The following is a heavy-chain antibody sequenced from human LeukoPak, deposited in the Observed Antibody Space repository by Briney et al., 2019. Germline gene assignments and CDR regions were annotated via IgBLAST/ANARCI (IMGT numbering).Heavy chain of an antibody. CDR3: ARGVEWFGELPKSFDY. CDR2: ISAYNGNT. Sequence: ASVKVSCKASGYTFTSYGISWVRQAPGQGLEWMGWISAYNGNTNYAQKLQGRVTMTTDTSTSTAYMELRSLRSDDTAVYYCARGVEWFGELPKSFDYWGQGTLVTVSS. D-gene: IGHD3-10*01. CDR1: GYTFTSYG. J-gene: IGHJ4*02. V-gene: IGHV1-18*01.